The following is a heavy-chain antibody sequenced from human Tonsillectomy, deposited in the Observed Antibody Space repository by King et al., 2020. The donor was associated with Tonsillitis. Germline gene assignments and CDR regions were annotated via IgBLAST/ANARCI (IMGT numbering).Heavy chain of an antibody. CDR3: ARESGGSGSSDY. D-gene: IGHD3-10*01. V-gene: IGHV3-7*01. CDR1: GFTFSRYW. Sequence: DVQLVESGGGLVQPGGSLRLSCAASGFTFSRYWMSWVRQAPGKGLEWVANIKQDGSEKYYVDSVKGRFTISRDNAKNSLYLQMNSLRADDTAVYYCARESGGSGSSDYWGQGTLVTISS. J-gene: IGHJ4*02. CDR2: IKQDGSEK.